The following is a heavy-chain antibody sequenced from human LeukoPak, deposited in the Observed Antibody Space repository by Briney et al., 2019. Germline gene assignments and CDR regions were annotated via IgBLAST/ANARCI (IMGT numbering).Heavy chain of an antibody. V-gene: IGHV4-30-4*01. D-gene: IGHD3-22*01. CDR1: GGSISSGDYY. Sequence: SQTLSLTCTVSGGSISSGDYYWSWIRQPPGKGLEWIAYMYYSGSTYYNPSLKSRVAMSADTSKNQLSLKLSSVTAADTAVYYCARPYYYDSRIDPWGQGILVTVSS. CDR3: ARPYYYDSRIDP. CDR2: MYYSGST. J-gene: IGHJ5*02.